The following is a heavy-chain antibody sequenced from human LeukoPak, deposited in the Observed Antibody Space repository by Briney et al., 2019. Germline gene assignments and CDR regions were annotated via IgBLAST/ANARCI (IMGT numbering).Heavy chain of an antibody. D-gene: IGHD3-22*01. CDR2: ISAYNGNT. V-gene: IGHV1-18*04. Sequence: EASVKVSCKASGYTFTGYYMHWVRQAPGQGLEWMGWISAYNGNTNYAQKLQGRVTMTTDTSTSTAYMELRSLRSDDTAVYYCARVGRFYDSSGETIYFDYWGQGTLVTVSS. J-gene: IGHJ4*02. CDR1: GYTFTGYY. CDR3: ARVGRFYDSSGETIYFDY.